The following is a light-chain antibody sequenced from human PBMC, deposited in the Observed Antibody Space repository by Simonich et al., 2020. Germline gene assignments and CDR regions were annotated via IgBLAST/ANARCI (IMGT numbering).Light chain of an antibody. CDR1: QSVLYSSNSKND. J-gene: IGKJ1*01. V-gene: IGKV4-1*01. CDR3: QQYYSTRT. Sequence: DIVMTQSPDSLAVSLGERATINCKSSQSVLYSSNSKNDLAWYQQKPGQPPKLLIYWASTREAGVHDRFSGSGSGTDFTLTISSLQAEDVAVYYCQQYYSTRTFGQGTKVEIK. CDR2: WAS.